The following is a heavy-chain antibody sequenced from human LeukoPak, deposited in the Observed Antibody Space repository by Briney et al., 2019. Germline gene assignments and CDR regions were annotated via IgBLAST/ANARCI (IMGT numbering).Heavy chain of an antibody. V-gene: IGHV4-61*02. CDR2: IYTSGST. D-gene: IGHD3-10*01. J-gene: IGHJ4*02. CDR3: ARGMVRGVIITRYYFDY. CDR1: GGSISSGSYY. Sequence: RASQTLSLTCTVSGGSISSGSYYWSWIRQPAGKGLEWIGRIYTSGSTNYNPSLKSRVTISVDTSKNQFSLKLSSVTAADTAVYYCARGMVRGVIITRYYFDYWGQGTLVTVSS.